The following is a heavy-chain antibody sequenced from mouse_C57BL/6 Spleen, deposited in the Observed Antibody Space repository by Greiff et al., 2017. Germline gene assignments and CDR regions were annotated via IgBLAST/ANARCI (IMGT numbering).Heavy chain of an antibody. J-gene: IGHJ2*01. CDR1: GYSITSGYY. CDR3: ARGDYGSSPFDY. CDR2: ISYDGSN. D-gene: IGHD1-1*01. Sequence: EVQLQQSGPGLVKPSQSLSLTCSVTGYSITSGYYWNWIRQFPGNKLEWMGYISYDGSNNYNPSLKNRISITRDTSKNQFFLKLNSVTTEDTATXYCARGDYGSSPFDYWGQGTTLTVSS. V-gene: IGHV3-6*01.